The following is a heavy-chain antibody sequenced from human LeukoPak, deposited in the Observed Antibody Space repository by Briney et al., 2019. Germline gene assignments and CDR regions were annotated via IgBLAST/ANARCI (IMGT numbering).Heavy chain of an antibody. D-gene: IGHD6-13*01. Sequence: GGSLRLSCAASGFTFSSFSMNWVRQAPGKGLEWVSSISPSGSLISYADSVKGRFTISRDNAKNSLFLQVNSLRAEDTAVYYCARTGSSSCLGHDWGQGTLVTVSS. V-gene: IGHV3-21*01. J-gene: IGHJ4*02. CDR3: ARTGSSSCLGHD. CDR2: ISPSGSLI. CDR1: GFTFSSFS.